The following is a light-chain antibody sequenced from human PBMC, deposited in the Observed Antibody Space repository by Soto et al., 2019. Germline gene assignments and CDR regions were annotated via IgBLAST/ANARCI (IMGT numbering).Light chain of an antibody. V-gene: IGLV2-14*01. Sequence: QSALTQPASVSGSPGQSIAISCTGTNSDVGSYNYVSWYQQHPGKAPKLMIYDVTKRPSGLSDRFSGSKSGNTASLTISGLQAEDEADYYCSSYASGSTYVFGTGTKLTVL. CDR2: DVT. CDR3: SSYASGSTYV. J-gene: IGLJ1*01. CDR1: NSDVGSYNY.